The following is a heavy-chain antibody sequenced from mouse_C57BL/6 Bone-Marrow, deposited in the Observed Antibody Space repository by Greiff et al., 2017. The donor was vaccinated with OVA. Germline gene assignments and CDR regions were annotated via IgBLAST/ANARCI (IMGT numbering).Heavy chain of an antibody. V-gene: IGHV5-9-1*02. D-gene: IGHD1-1*02. CDR3: TRDQGDYGPYYFDY. J-gene: IGHJ2*01. Sequence: DVMLVESGEGLVKPGGSLKLSCAASGFTFSSYAMSWVRQTPEKRLEWVAYISSGGDYIYYADTVKGRFTISRDNARNTLYLQMSSLKSEDTAMYYCTRDQGDYGPYYFDYWGQGTTLTVSS. CDR1: GFTFSSYA. CDR2: ISSGGDYI.